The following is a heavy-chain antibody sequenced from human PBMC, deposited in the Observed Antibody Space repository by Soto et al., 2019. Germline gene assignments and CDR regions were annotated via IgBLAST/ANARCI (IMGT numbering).Heavy chain of an antibody. V-gene: IGHV3-21*01. CDR2: VSSSSSYI. J-gene: IGHJ4*02. CDR3: ARDPYCSSTSCLHYYFDN. D-gene: IGHD2-2*01. Sequence: EVQLVESGGGLVKPGGSLRLSCTASEFTFSSYSMNWVRQAPGKGLEWVSSVSSSSSYIYYADSVKGRFTISRDNAKNSLFLQMNSRRAEDTAVYYWARDPYCSSTSCLHYYFDNWGRGTLVTVSS. CDR1: EFTFSSYS.